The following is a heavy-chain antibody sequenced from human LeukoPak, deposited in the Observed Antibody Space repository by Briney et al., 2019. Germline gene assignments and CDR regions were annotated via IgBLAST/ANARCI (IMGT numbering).Heavy chain of an antibody. CDR2: INHSGST. Sequence: SETLSLTCTVSGGSISSSSYYWGWIRQPPGKGLEWIGEINHSGSTNYNPSLKSRVTISVDTSKNQFSLKLSSVTAADTAVYYCARAEVLPDFYDTSGGFDYWGQGTLVTVSS. CDR1: GGSISSSSYY. D-gene: IGHD3-22*01. J-gene: IGHJ4*02. V-gene: IGHV4-39*07. CDR3: ARAEVLPDFYDTSGGFDY.